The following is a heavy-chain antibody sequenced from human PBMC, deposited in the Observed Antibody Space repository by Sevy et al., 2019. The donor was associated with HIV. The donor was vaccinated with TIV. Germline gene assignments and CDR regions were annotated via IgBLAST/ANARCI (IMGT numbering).Heavy chain of an antibody. J-gene: IGHJ6*02. Sequence: GGSLRLSCAASGFTFSSYWMSWVRQAPGKGLEWVANIKQDGSEKYYVDSVKGRVTISRDNAKNSLYLQMNSLRAEDTAVYYCARDLLVVTAPSRYYYYGMDVWGQGTTVTVSS. CDR1: GFTFSSYW. CDR2: IKQDGSEK. D-gene: IGHD2-21*02. CDR3: ARDLLVVTAPSRYYYYGMDV. V-gene: IGHV3-7*01.